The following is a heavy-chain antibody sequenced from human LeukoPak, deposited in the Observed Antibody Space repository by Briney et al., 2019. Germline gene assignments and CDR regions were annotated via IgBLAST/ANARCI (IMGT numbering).Heavy chain of an antibody. Sequence: ASVKVSCKASAYTFTSYGISWVRQAPGQGLEWLGWISAYNGNTNYAQKLQGRVTLTTDTSTSTAYMEVRSLRSDDTAVYYCARDYPTAAVRIDYWGQGTLVTVSS. CDR3: ARDYPTAAVRIDY. D-gene: IGHD6-25*01. J-gene: IGHJ4*02. V-gene: IGHV1-18*01. CDR1: AYTFTSYG. CDR2: ISAYNGNT.